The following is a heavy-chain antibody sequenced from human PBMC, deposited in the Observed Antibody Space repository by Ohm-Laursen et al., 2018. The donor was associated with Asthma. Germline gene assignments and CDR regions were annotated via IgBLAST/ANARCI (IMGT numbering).Heavy chain of an antibody. Sequence: SLRLSCTASGYTFSRYSIHWVRQVPGKGLEWVASISTASTFIYYADSAWGRFTTSRDNARNSVYLQMNSLRAEDTALYYCARIGPEWELPGREYSLHHWGQGTLVTVSS. D-gene: IGHD1-26*01. V-gene: IGHV3-21*01. CDR2: ISTASTFI. CDR1: GYTFSRYS. J-gene: IGHJ1*01. CDR3: ARIGPEWELPGREYSLHH.